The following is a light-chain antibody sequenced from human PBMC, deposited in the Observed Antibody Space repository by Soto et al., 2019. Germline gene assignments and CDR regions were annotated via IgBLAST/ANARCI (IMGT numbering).Light chain of an antibody. Sequence: DVVMTQSPPSLPVTPGEPASISCNSSQRLLHSNGFNYLDWYLQRPGQSPQLLIYLGSNRASGVPDRFSGSGSGTDFTLKISRVEAEDVWVYYCMQALQSPRTFGQGSKLEIK. CDR1: QRLLHSNGFNY. V-gene: IGKV2-28*01. CDR3: MQALQSPRT. J-gene: IGKJ2*01. CDR2: LGS.